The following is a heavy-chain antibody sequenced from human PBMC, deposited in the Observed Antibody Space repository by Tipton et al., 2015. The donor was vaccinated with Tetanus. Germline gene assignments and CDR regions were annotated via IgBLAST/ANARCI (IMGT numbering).Heavy chain of an antibody. CDR1: DGNISSGGYS. Sequence: LRLSCAVSDGNISSGGYSWSWIRQPPGKGLEYIGYIYYSGSTYYSPTLQSRVTISIDRSKNQFALKLSSVTAADTAVYYCARHVHGFGALLTPAATHYYYGMDVWGQGTTVTVSS. CDR3: ARHVHGFGALLTPAATHYYYGMDV. V-gene: IGHV4-30-2*01. J-gene: IGHJ6*02. CDR2: IYYSGST. D-gene: IGHD2-2*01.